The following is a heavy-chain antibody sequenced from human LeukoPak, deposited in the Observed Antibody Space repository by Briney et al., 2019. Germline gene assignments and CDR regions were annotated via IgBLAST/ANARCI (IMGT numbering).Heavy chain of an antibody. CDR3: ARLSPLGTLSY. V-gene: IGHV4-39*01. CDR2: IYYTGTT. D-gene: IGHD3-16*01. CDR1: GGSITSSTYH. J-gene: IGHJ4*02. Sequence: PSETLSLTCTVSGGSITSSTYHWGWIRQPPGKGLEWIGSIYYTGTTYYNPSLKSRVTISVDTSKNQFSLKLSSVTAADTAVYYCARLSPLGTLSYWGQGTLVTVSS.